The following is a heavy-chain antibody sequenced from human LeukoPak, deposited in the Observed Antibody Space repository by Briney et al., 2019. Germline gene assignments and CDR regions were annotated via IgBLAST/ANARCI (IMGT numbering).Heavy chain of an antibody. CDR3: ARGTDGYSYGLNYFDY. Sequence: PGGSLRLSCVASGFTFSTHTMNWVRQAPGKGLEWVSSISSASTYIYSADSVKGRFTISRDNAKNSLYLQMNSLRAEDTAVYYCARGTDGYSYGLNYFDYWGQGTLVTVSS. CDR2: ISSASTYI. CDR1: GFTFSTHT. V-gene: IGHV3-21*01. J-gene: IGHJ4*02. D-gene: IGHD5-18*01.